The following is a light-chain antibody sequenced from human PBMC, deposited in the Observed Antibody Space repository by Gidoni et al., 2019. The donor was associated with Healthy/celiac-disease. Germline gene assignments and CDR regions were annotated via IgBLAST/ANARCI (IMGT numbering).Light chain of an antibody. Sequence: QSVLTQPPLVFGAPGQRVTISCTGSSSNIGAGYDVHWYQQLPGTAPKLLTYGNSNRPSEVPDRFSGSKSGTSASLAITGLQAKDEADYYCQSYDSSLSGSTVFGGGTKLTVL. CDR1: SSNIGAGYD. J-gene: IGLJ2*01. CDR3: QSYDSSLSGSTV. V-gene: IGLV1-40*01. CDR2: GNS.